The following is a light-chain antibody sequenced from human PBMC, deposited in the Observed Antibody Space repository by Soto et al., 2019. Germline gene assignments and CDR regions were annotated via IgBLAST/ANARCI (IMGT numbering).Light chain of an antibody. V-gene: IGLV1-40*01. J-gene: IGLJ2*01. Sequence: QSVLTQPPSVSGAPGQRVTISCTGSSSNIGAGYDVHWYQQLPGTAPKLLIYGNNNRPSGVPDRFSGSKSGTSASLAITGLQAEDEADYYCQSYDNRLNAYVVFGGGTKVTVL. CDR1: SSNIGAGYD. CDR2: GNN. CDR3: QSYDNRLNAYVV.